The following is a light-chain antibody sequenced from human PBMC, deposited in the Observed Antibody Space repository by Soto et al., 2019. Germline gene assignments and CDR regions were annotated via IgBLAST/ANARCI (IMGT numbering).Light chain of an antibody. V-gene: IGKV3-15*01. CDR3: QQYNNWPPMYT. CDR2: GAS. J-gene: IGKJ2*01. Sequence: EIVMTQSPATLSVSPGERATLSCRASQSVSSNLVWYQQKPGQAPRLLIYGASTRATGIPARFSGSGSGTEFTRTISSLQSEDFAVYYCQQYNNWPPMYTFGQGTKLEIK. CDR1: QSVSSN.